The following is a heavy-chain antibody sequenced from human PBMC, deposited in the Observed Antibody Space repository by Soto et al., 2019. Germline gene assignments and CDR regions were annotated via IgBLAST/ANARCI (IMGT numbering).Heavy chain of an antibody. J-gene: IGHJ4*02. Sequence: GSLRLSCAVSGFSFTNDEMNWVRQAPGKGLEWIAYIGLSGDTIYYADSVKGRFTISRDHAKNSLELQMNSLRADDTALYYCARESFSASPNFFDYWGRGTQGTVSS. CDR1: GFSFTNDE. D-gene: IGHD3-16*01. V-gene: IGHV3-48*03. CDR2: IGLSGDTI. CDR3: ARESFSASPNFFDY.